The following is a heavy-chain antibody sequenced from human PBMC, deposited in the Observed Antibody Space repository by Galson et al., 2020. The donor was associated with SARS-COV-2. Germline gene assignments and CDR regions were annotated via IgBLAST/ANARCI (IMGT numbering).Heavy chain of an antibody. CDR1: GFTFSSYA. Sequence: GGSLRLSCAASGFTFSSYAMSWVRQAPGKGLEWVSAISGSGGSTYYADSVKGRFTISRDNFKNTLYLQMNSLRAEDTAVYYCAKSSSWGYYYYGMDVWGQGTKVTVS. V-gene: IGHV3-23*01. CDR2: ISGSGGST. J-gene: IGHJ6*02. CDR3: AKSSSWGYYYYGMDV. D-gene: IGHD6-13*01.